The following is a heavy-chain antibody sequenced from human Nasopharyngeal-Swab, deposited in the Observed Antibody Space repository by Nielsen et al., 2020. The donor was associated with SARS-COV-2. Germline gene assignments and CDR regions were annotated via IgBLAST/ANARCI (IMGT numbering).Heavy chain of an antibody. Sequence: SGPTLVKPTQTLTLTCTFSGFSLSTSGVGVGWIRQPPGKALEWLALIYWDDDKRYSPSLKSRLTITKDTSKNQVVLTMTNMDPVDTATYYCARIRRQQRANGVGWFDPWGQGTLVTVSS. CDR1: GFSLSTSGVG. CDR3: ARIRRQQRANGVGWFDP. D-gene: IGHD6-13*01. V-gene: IGHV2-5*02. J-gene: IGHJ5*02. CDR2: IYWDDDK.